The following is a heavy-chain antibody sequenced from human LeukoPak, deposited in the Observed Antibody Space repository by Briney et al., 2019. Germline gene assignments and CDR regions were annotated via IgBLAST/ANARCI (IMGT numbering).Heavy chain of an antibody. Sequence: GGSLRLSCAASGFTFSDYYMSWIRQAPGKGPEWVSYISSSGSTIYYADSVKGRFTISRDNAKNSLYLQMNSLRAEDTAVYYCARDVLRFLEWLPYFDYWGQGTLVTVSS. CDR1: GFTFSDYY. CDR3: ARDVLRFLEWLPYFDY. V-gene: IGHV3-11*01. CDR2: ISSSGSTI. J-gene: IGHJ4*02. D-gene: IGHD3-3*01.